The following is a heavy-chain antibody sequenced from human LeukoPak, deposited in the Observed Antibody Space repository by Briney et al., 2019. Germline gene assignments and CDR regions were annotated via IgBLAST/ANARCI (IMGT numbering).Heavy chain of an antibody. CDR1: GCTFTSNT. J-gene: IGHJ4*02. Sequence: ASVKVSCKASGCTFTSNTMNWVRQAPGQGLDWMGWINTNTWNPKYAQSFTGRFVFSLDTSVSTAYLQISSLKAEDTAVYYCARDSTGRDGYNLVDYWGQGTLVTVSS. CDR2: INTNTWNP. CDR3: ARDSTGRDGYNLVDY. V-gene: IGHV7-4-1*02. D-gene: IGHD5-24*01.